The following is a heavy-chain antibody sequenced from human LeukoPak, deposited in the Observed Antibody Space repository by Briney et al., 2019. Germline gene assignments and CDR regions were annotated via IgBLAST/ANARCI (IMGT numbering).Heavy chain of an antibody. J-gene: IGHJ4*02. Sequence: ASVKVSCKASGYTFTSYDINWVRQATGQGLEWMGWMNPNSGNTGYAQKFQGRVTITRNTSISTAYMELSRLRSDDTAVYYCARDLEVLRYSSIDYWGQGTLVTVSS. CDR2: MNPNSGNT. CDR3: ARDLEVLRYSSIDY. D-gene: IGHD5-18*01. CDR1: GYTFTSYD. V-gene: IGHV1-8*03.